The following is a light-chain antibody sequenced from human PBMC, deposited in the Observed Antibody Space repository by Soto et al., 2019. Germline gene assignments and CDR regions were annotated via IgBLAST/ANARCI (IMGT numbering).Light chain of an antibody. CDR1: QSIRSW. V-gene: IGKV1-5*01. J-gene: IGKJ4*01. CDR3: QQYESYSPLT. Sequence: DIQMTHSPSILSAYVGDIVTITCRASQSIRSWLAWYQHKPGKAPKLLIYDAYSLESGVPSRFSGRRSGTEFTLTIAGLQPEDFATYYCQQYESYSPLTFGGGTKVDIK. CDR2: DAY.